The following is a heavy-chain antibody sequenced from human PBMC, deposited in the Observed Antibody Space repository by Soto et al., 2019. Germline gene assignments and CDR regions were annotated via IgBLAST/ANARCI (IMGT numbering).Heavy chain of an antibody. V-gene: IGHV3-21*01. D-gene: IGHD3-3*01. CDR2: ISSSSSYI. J-gene: IGHJ6*02. Sequence: GSRRLSCAASGFTFSSYSMNWVRQAPGKGLEWVSSISSSSSYIYYADSVKGRFTISRDNAKNSLYLQMNSLRAEDTAVYYCASPSRRYDFWSGYSDDYYYGMDVWRQGTTDTVSS. CDR1: GFTFSSYS. CDR3: ASPSRRYDFWSGYSDDYYYGMDV.